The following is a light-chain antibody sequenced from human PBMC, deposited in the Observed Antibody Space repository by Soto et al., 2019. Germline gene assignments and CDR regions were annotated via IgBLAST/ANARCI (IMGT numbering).Light chain of an antibody. CDR1: QSLLHSNGYNY. CDR2: LGS. V-gene: IGKV2-28*01. Sequence: DIVMTQSPHSLPVTPGEPASISCRSSQSLLHSNGYNYLDWYLQKPARSPQLLIYLGSHRASGGPARFSGSGAGTDFPLEITRVGAEDVGIYYCMQALHPPWTFGQGTKVEIK. CDR3: MQALHPPWT. J-gene: IGKJ1*01.